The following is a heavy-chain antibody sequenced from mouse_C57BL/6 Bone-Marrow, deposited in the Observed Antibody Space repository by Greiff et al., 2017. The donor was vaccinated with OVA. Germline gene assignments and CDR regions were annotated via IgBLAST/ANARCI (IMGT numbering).Heavy chain of an antibody. J-gene: IGHJ4*01. CDR1: GYTFTSYG. Sequence: VQLQESGAELARPGASVKLSCKASGYTFTSYGISWVKQRTGQGLEWIGEIYPRSGNTYYNEKFKGKATLTADKSSSTAYMELRSLTSEDSAVYFCAGGGNYVLYYAMDYWGQGTSVTVSS. D-gene: IGHD2-1*01. CDR2: IYPRSGNT. CDR3: AGGGNYVLYYAMDY. V-gene: IGHV1-81*01.